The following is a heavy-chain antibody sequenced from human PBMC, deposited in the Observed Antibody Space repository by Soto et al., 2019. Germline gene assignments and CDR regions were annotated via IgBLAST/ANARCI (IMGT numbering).Heavy chain of an antibody. Sequence: GASVKVSCKASGYTFTSYGISWVRQAPGQGLEWMGWISAYNGNTNYAQKLQGRVTMTTDTSTSTAYMELRSLRSDDTAVYYCARMDSSVVAGPARDYWGQGTLVTVSS. CDR2: ISAYNGNT. CDR3: ARMDSSVVAGPARDY. D-gene: IGHD6-19*01. CDR1: GYTFTSYG. V-gene: IGHV1-18*01. J-gene: IGHJ4*02.